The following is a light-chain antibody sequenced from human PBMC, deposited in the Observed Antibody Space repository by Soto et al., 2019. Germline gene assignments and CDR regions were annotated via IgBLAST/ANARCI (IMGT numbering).Light chain of an antibody. V-gene: IGKV1-39*01. CDR1: HSISRW. CDR3: QQSYTLVT. CDR2: AAS. J-gene: IGKJ5*01. Sequence: AFVGDRFTMNCRSSHSISRWLAWYQHKPGRAPQXLIYAASNLQTGVTSRFSGSGCGKDFTLTISSLQPEDFATYYCQQSYTLVTFGQGTRLEI.